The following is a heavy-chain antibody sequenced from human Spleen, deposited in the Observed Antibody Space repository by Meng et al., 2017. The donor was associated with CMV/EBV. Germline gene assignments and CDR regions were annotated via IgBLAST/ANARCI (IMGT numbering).Heavy chain of an antibody. J-gene: IGHJ4*02. CDR1: GFTFRSYA. CDR3: VAAVDF. D-gene: IGHD2-15*01. V-gene: IGHV3-23*01. Sequence: GSLRLSCAASGFTFRSYAMSWVRQAPGKGLEWVSTISPSGGTTHYADSVKGRFTISRDNSKNTLYLQMNSLRAEDTAVYYCVAAVDFWGQGTLVTVSS. CDR2: ISPSGGTT.